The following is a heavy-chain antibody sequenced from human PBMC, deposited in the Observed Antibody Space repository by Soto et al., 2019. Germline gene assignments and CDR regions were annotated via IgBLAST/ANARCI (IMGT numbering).Heavy chain of an antibody. CDR2: IWYDGSNK. V-gene: IGHV3-33*01. Sequence: GGSLRLSCAASGFTFSSYGMHWVRQAPGKGLEWVAVIWYDGSNKYYADSVKGRFTISRDNSKNTLYLQMTSLRAEDTAVYYCARDEDIVVVPAAILYYYGMDVWGQGTTVTVS. CDR3: ARDEDIVVVPAAILYYYGMDV. CDR1: GFTFSSYG. D-gene: IGHD2-2*01. J-gene: IGHJ6*02.